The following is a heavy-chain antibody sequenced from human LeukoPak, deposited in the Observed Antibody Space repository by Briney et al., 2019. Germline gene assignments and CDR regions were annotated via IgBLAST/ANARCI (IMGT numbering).Heavy chain of an antibody. CDR3: ARLDWNYPDY. V-gene: IGHV4-39*07. J-gene: IGHJ4*02. CDR2: IYHSGST. CDR1: GGSISSSSYY. D-gene: IGHD1-7*01. Sequence: SETLSLTCTVSGGSISSSSYYWGWIRQPPGKGLEWIGSIYHSGSTYYNPSLKSRVTISVDTSKNQFSLKLSSVTAADTAVYYCARLDWNYPDYWGQGTLVTVSS.